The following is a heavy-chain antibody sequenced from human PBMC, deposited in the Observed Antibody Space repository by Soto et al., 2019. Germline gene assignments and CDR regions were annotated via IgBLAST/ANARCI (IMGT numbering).Heavy chain of an antibody. CDR3: ARSGITGPPFDY. Sequence: ASVKVSCKASGYTFTSYGISWVRQAPGQGREWMGWISAYNGNTNCAQKLQGRVTMTTDTSTTTAYMERRSLRSAATALYYGARSGITGPPFDYWGQGTLVTASS. CDR1: GYTFTSYG. D-gene: IGHD1-20*01. J-gene: IGHJ4*02. V-gene: IGHV1-18*01. CDR2: ISAYNGNT.